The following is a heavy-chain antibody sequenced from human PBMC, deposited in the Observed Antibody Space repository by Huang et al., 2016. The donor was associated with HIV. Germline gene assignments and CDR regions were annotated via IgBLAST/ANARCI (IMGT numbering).Heavy chain of an antibody. D-gene: IGHD1-7*01. V-gene: IGHV3-7*01. Sequence: VESGGRLVQPGGSIRLSCLGSTFTFGAYWMSWVRQAPGKGLEWVANIKQDESEKDYVESVKGRFNISRDNAKKVLFLEMNNVRVEDTATYYCATKTAAMDIWGQGTTVTVS. CDR2: IKQDESEK. J-gene: IGHJ6*02. CDR1: TFTFGAYW. CDR3: ATKTAAMDI.